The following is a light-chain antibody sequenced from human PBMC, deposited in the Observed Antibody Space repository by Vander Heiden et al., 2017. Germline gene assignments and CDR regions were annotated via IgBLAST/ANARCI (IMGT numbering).Light chain of an antibody. CDR1: NSGSKS. CDR3: QVGDSSSDVV. CDR2: DDS. V-gene: IGLV3-21*02. Sequence: SYVLTQPPSVSVAPGQTARITCGGNNSGSKSVHWHQQKPGQAHVLVVYDDSDRPAGIAGRFSGYNAGNTATLTSRRVEAGDEDDYYCQVGDSSSDVVFGGGTKLTVL. J-gene: IGLJ2*01.